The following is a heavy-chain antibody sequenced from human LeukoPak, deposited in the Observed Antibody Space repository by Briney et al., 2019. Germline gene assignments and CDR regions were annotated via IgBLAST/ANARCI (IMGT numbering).Heavy chain of an antibody. CDR1: GGTFSSYA. V-gene: IGHV1-2*02. CDR2: INPNTGGT. CDR3: ARGASVSVLYYFYYYMDV. D-gene: IGHD2/OR15-2a*01. J-gene: IGHJ6*03. Sequence: ASVKVSCKASGGTFSSYAISWVRQAPGQGLEWMGWINPNTGGTNYAQKFQGRVTMTRDTSISTAYMELSRLRSDDTAVFYCARGASVSVLYYFYYYMDVWGKGTTVTISS.